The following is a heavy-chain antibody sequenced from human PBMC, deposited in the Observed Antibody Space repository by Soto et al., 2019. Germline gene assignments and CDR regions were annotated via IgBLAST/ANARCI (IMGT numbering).Heavy chain of an antibody. V-gene: IGHV1-2*06. D-gene: IGHD1-26*01. Sequence: PSVKVSCKASGYTFIGYYIHWVLQVPGQGLEWMGRINPRSGDTTYAQKFQGRLTMTRDTSISTAYMELSSLRSDDTAVYYCGRDGVGATPLGWFDPWGQGSLVTAPQ. CDR3: GRDGVGATPLGWFDP. CDR1: GYTFIGYY. CDR2: INPRSGDT. J-gene: IGHJ5*02.